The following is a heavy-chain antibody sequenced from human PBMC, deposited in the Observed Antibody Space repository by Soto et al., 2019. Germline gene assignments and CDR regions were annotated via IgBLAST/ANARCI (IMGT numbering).Heavy chain of an antibody. D-gene: IGHD1-26*01. V-gene: IGHV3-66*01. Sequence: EVQLVESGGGLVQPGGSLRLSCAASGFTVSSNYMSWVRQAPGKGLEWVSVIYSGGGTYYADSVKGRFTISRDNSKNTLYLQMNSLRAEDTAGYYCARDVVGATTEYFQHWGQGTLVTVSS. CDR1: GFTVSSNY. J-gene: IGHJ1*01. CDR3: ARDVVGATTEYFQH. CDR2: IYSGGGT.